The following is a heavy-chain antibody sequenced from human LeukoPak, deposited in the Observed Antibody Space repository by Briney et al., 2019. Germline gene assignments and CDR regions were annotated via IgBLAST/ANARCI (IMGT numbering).Heavy chain of an antibody. Sequence: QPGGSLRLSCAASGFTFSSYGMHWVRQAPGKGLEWVAYIRIDGSNRYFADSVKGRFTISRDNSKNTLYLQMNSLRAEDTAVYYCAKRGSGSYEFDYWGQGTLVTVSS. CDR1: GFTFSSYG. J-gene: IGHJ4*02. V-gene: IGHV3-30*02. CDR3: AKRGSGSYEFDY. D-gene: IGHD6-19*01. CDR2: IRIDGSNR.